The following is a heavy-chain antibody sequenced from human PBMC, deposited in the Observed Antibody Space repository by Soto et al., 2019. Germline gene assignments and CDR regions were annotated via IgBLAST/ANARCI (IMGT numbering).Heavy chain of an antibody. J-gene: IGHJ5*02. CDR1: GFTFGTYV. CDR3: ARDNGLAGSFDP. CDR2: ISYTSTTI. D-gene: IGHD2-21*01. V-gene: IGHV3-48*02. Sequence: PVGSLIVSCASSGFTFGTYVMNWVRQAPGKGLEWISYISYTSTTIYYADSVRGRFTISRDNAKNSLFLQMNSLRDEDTAVYYCARDNGLAGSFDPWGQGTLVNVSS.